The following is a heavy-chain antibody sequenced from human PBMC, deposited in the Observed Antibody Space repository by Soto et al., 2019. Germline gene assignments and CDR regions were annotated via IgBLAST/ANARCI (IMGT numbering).Heavy chain of an antibody. J-gene: IGHJ3*02. CDR3: ARGYLQYYYDSSGYYHDAFDI. V-gene: IGHV1-69*13. Sequence: GASVKVSCKASGGTFSSYAISWVRQAPGQGLEWMGGIIPIFGTANYAQKFQGRVTITADESTSTAYMELSSLRSEDTAVYYCARGYLQYYYDSSGYYHDAFDIWGQGTMVTVSS. CDR2: IIPIFGTA. D-gene: IGHD3-22*01. CDR1: GGTFSSYA.